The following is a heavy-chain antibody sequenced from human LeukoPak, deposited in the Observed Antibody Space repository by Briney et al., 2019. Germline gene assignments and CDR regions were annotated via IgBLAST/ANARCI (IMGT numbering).Heavy chain of an antibody. V-gene: IGHV3-66*01. CDR2: IYSGGST. Sequence: PGGSLRLSCAASGFTVSSNYMSWVRQAPGKGLEWVSVIYSGGSTYYADSVKGRFTISRDNSKNTLYLQMNSLRAEDTAVYYCARAKWLLYYFDYWGQGTLVTVSS. J-gene: IGHJ4*02. D-gene: IGHD5-12*01. CDR3: ARAKWLLYYFDY. CDR1: GFTVSSNY.